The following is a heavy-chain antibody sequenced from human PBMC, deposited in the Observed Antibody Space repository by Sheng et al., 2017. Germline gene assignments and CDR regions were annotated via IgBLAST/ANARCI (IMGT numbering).Heavy chain of an antibody. CDR1: GGSISSSSYY. D-gene: IGHD1-26*01. V-gene: IGHV4-39*07. J-gene: IGHJ4*02. CDR2: IYYSGST. CDR3: SRDLSGSSGY. Sequence: QLQLQESGPGLVKPSETLSLTCTVSGGSISSSSYYWAWIRQPPGKGLEWIGSIYYSGSTYYNPSLKSRVTISVDTSKNLFSLKLTSVTAADTALYYCSRDLSGSSGYWGQGSAGHRLL.